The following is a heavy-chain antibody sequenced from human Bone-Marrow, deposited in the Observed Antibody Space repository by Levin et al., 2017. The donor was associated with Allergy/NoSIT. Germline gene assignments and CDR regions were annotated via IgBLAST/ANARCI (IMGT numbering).Heavy chain of an antibody. CDR2: INPNTGDS. D-gene: IGHD2/OR15-2a*01. CDR3: ALLVSDF. J-gene: IGHJ3*01. CDR1: GHTFSDFS. Sequence: ASVKVSCKASGHTFSDFSLHWVRQAPGQGLEWMGWINPNTGDSDLAQNFQGRVTMTRDTSISTAYLELSGLRSDDTAMYYCALLVSDFWGQGTMVTVSS. V-gene: IGHV1-2*02.